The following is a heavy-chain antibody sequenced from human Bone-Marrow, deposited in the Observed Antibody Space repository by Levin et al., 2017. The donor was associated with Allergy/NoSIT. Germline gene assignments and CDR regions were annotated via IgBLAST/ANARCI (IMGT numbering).Heavy chain of an antibody. D-gene: IGHD1-26*01. CDR2: INPNSGST. CDR1: GYSFSDFY. CDR3: TRGGTGSARFDS. V-gene: IGHV1-2*06. J-gene: IGHJ4*02. Sequence: AASVKVSCKASGYSFSDFYMHWVRQAPGQGLEWMGRINPNSGSTNYAQKYQGRVTMTRDTSINTAYLQLHSLTSDDTAVYYCTRGGTGSARFDSWGQGTLVTVSS.